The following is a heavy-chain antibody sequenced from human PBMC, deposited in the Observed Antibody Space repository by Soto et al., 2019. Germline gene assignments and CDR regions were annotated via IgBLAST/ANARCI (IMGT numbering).Heavy chain of an antibody. Sequence: EVQLLESGGGLVQPGGSLRLSCAASGFTFSSYAMSWVGQAPGKGLEWVSAISGSGGSTYYADSVKGRFTISRDNSKNTLYLQMNSLRAEDTAVYYCAKVRLWLRDFDYWGQGTLVTVSS. CDR3: AKVRLWLRDFDY. CDR1: GFTFSSYA. J-gene: IGHJ4*02. V-gene: IGHV3-23*01. CDR2: ISGSGGST. D-gene: IGHD5-12*01.